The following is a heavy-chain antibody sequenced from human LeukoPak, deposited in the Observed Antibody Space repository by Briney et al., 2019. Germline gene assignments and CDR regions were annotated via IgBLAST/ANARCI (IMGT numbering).Heavy chain of an antibody. Sequence: GGSPRLPCAASGFTFSSHFMHWVRQAPGKGREWVPLVSDDGSNDYYADSVKGQFTISRDNSKNTLYLQMNSLRPEDTAVFFCAAGSSGWPPLPPGYWGQGTPVTVSS. CDR1: GFTFSSHF. D-gene: IGHD6-19*01. CDR3: AAGSSGWPPLPPGY. J-gene: IGHJ4*02. CDR2: VSDDGSND. V-gene: IGHV3-30-3*01.